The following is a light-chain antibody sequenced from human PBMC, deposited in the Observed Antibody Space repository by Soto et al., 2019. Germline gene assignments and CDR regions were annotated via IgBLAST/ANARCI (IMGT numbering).Light chain of an antibody. CDR3: SSYAGSKNFVI. Sequence: QAVVTQPPSASGSPRQSVTISCTGTSSDVGGYNYVSWYQQHPGKAPKLMIYEVSKRPSGVPDRFSGSKSGNTASLTVSGLQAEDEADYYCSSYAGSKNFVIFGGGTKLTVL. CDR1: SSDVGGYNY. J-gene: IGLJ2*01. V-gene: IGLV2-8*01. CDR2: EVS.